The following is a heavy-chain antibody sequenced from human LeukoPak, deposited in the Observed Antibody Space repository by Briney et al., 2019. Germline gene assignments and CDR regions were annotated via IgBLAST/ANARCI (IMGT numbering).Heavy chain of an antibody. D-gene: IGHD4/OR15-4a*01. CDR2: IYTSGST. Sequence: SETLSLTCTVSGGSISSGSYYWSWIRQPAGKGLEWIGRIYTSGSTNYNPSLKSRVTISVDTSKNQFSLKLSSVTAADTAVYYCARVLGGTFDYWGRGTLVTVSS. CDR1: GGSISSGSYY. J-gene: IGHJ4*02. V-gene: IGHV4-61*02. CDR3: ARVLGGTFDY.